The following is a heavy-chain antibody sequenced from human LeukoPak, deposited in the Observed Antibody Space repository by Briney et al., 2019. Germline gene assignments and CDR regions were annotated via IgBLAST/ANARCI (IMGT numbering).Heavy chain of an antibody. CDR1: GGSISSYY. J-gene: IGHJ5*02. V-gene: IGHV4-59*01. Sequence: ETLSLTCTVSGGSISSYYWSWIRRPPGKGLEWIGYIYYSGSTNYNPSLKSRVTISVDTSKNQFSLKLSSVTAADTAVYYCARSHYYDILTGYYRDWFDPWGQGTLVTVSS. CDR3: ARSHYYDILTGYYRDWFDP. D-gene: IGHD3-9*01. CDR2: IYYSGST.